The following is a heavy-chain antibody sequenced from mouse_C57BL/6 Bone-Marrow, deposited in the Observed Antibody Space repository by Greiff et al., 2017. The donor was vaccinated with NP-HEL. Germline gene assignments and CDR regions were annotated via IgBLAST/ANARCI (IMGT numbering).Heavy chain of an antibody. CDR3: AREERYSKGGHYYAMDY. CDR1: GYTFTDYY. J-gene: IGHJ4*01. D-gene: IGHD2-5*01. V-gene: IGHV1-75*01. CDR2: IFPGSGST. Sequence: QVQLKESGPELVKPGASVKISCKASGYTFTDYYINWVKQRPGQGLEWIGWIFPGSGSTYYNEKFKGKATLTVDKSSSTAYMLLSSLTSEDSAVYFCAREERYSKGGHYYAMDYWGQGTSVTVSS.